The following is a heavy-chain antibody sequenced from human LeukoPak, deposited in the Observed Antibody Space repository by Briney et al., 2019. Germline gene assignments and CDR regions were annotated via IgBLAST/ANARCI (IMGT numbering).Heavy chain of an antibody. D-gene: IGHD1-20*01. CDR1: GFTFRDAW. V-gene: IGHV3-15*01. CDR2: IQGKTDGEKA. Sequence: GGSLRLSCAVSGFTFRDAWMSWVRQAPGKGLEWVGRIQGKTDGEKADYAAPAKGRFTVSRDESKDTVYLHLTSLKTEDTAVYYCAATFRIRGTTYYYWGQGTLVTVSS. CDR3: AATFRIRGTTYYY. J-gene: IGHJ4*02.